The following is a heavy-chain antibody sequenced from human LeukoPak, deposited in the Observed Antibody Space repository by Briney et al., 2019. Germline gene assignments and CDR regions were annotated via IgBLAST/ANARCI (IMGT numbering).Heavy chain of an antibody. CDR3: ARSHDYTNYVGP. CDR1: GYTFTGYY. CDR2: INPNGGGT. D-gene: IGHD4-11*01. V-gene: IGHV1-2*02. J-gene: IGHJ5*02. Sequence: ASVKVSCKASGYTFTGYYIHWVRLAPGQGLEWMGWINPNGGGTNYAQKFQGRVTMTRDTSISTAYLDLSSLRSDDTAVYYRARSHDYTNYVGPWGQGTLVTVSS.